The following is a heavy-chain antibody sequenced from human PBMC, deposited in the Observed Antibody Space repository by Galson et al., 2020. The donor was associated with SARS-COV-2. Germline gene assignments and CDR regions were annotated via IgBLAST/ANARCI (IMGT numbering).Heavy chain of an antibody. CDR1: GDSISSDDFY. D-gene: IGHD4-17*01. Sequence: SETLSLTCTVSGDSISSDDFYWSWIRQTPGTGLEWIGDIHSSGNTYYIPSLMSRGSISVDTSKNQFSLRLNSVTAADTAVYFCARTSSTATREYYFDYWGQGTLVSVSS. CDR2: IHSSGNT. V-gene: IGHV4-30-4*01. CDR3: ARTSSTATREYYFDY. J-gene: IGHJ4*02.